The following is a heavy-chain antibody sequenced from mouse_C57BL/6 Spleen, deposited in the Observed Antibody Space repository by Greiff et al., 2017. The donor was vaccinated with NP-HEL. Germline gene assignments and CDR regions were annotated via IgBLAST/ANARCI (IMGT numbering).Heavy chain of an antibody. V-gene: IGHV5-17*01. CDR2: ISSGSSTI. CDR3: ARPGGPYYYAMDY. J-gene: IGHJ4*01. Sequence: EVKLVESGGGLVKPGGSLKLSCAASGFTFSDYGMHWVRQAPEKGLEWVAYISSGSSTIYYADTVKGRFTISRDNAKNTLFLQMTSLRSEDTAMYYCARPGGPYYYAMDYWGQGTSVTVSS. CDR1: GFTFSDYG.